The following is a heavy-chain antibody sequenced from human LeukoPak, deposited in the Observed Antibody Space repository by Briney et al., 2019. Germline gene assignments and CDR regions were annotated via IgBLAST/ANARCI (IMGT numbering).Heavy chain of an antibody. V-gene: IGHV1-2*02. Sequence: ASVKVSCKASGYTLTDYYMHWVRQAPGQGLEWMGWINPITGATNYAQKFQGRVTMTRDTSISTVYMELTRLKSDDTAVYYCARSNNCTYGVCSVVSIYYGMDFWGQGTTVTVSS. J-gene: IGHJ6*02. CDR2: INPITGAT. CDR3: ARSNNCTYGVCSVVSIYYGMDF. CDR1: GYTLTDYY. D-gene: IGHD2-8*01.